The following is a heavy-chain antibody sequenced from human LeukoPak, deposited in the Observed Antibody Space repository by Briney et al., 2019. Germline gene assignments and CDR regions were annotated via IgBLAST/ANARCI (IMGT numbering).Heavy chain of an antibody. CDR3: ASYGSGSYSGQENWFDP. CDR2: IDSSGIT. Sequence: SETLSLTCTVSGVSMSGYYWSWIRRPPGKGLDLIGHIDSSGITVYNAPLKSRVTISIDTSKNQFSLKLSSVTAADTAVYYCASYGSGSYSGQENWFDPWGQGTLVTVSS. CDR1: GVSMSGYY. D-gene: IGHD3-10*01. V-gene: IGHV4-59*01. J-gene: IGHJ5*02.